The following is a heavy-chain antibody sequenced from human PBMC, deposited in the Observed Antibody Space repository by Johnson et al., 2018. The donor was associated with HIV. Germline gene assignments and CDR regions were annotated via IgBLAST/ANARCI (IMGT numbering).Heavy chain of an antibody. J-gene: IGHJ3*02. CDR3: ARGITMIVVDAFDI. CDR2: ISSDGSNK. Sequence: QVQLVESGGGVVQPGRSLRLSCAASGFSFSNYAMDWVRQAPGKGLEWVAVISSDGSNKNYANSVKGRFTISRDNSKKTLYLQMGSLRAEDKAVYYCARGITMIVVDAFDIWGQGTMVTVSS. CDR1: GFSFSNYA. D-gene: IGHD3-22*01. V-gene: IGHV3-30*03.